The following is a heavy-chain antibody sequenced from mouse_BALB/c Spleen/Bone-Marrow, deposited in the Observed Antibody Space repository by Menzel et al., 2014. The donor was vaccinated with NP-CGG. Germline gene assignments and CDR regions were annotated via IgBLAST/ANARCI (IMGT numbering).Heavy chain of an antibody. D-gene: IGHD2-14*01. CDR3: VRDGDYRYAY. V-gene: IGHV5-4*02. CDR2: ISDGGTYT. Sequence: EVQLQQSGGGLVKPGGSLKLSCAASGFTFSDYYIYWVRQTPEKRLEWVATISDGGTYTYYPDTVKGRLTISRDNAKNNLYLQMNGLKSEDTAMYYCVRDGDYRYAYWGQGTLVTVSA. CDR1: GFTFSDYY. J-gene: IGHJ3*01.